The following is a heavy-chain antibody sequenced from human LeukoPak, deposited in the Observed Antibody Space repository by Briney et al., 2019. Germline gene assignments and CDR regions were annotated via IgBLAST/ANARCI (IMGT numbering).Heavy chain of an antibody. V-gene: IGHV1-69*02. J-gene: IGHJ4*02. D-gene: IGHD6-13*01. CDR3: ASSPGYSSSLDY. CDR2: IIPILGIA. CDR1: GYTFTGYY. Sequence: SAKVSCKASGYTFTGYYMHWVRQAPGQGLEWMGRIIPILGIANYAQKFQGRVTITADKSTSTAYMELSSLRSEDTAVYYCASSPGYSSSLDYWGQGTLVTVSS.